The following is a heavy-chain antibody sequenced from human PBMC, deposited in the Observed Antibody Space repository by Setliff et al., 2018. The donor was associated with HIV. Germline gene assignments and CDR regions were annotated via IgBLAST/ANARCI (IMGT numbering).Heavy chain of an antibody. CDR1: GFTFSNAW. CDR2: IRNKKNGGTI. J-gene: IGHJ4*02. V-gene: IGHV3-15*01. CDR3: TTDLGSGRFSWNNN. Sequence: PGRSLRLSCAAAGFTFSNAWMTWVRQAPGKGLEWVARIRNKKNGGTIYYAAPVEGRFTISRDDSKNTLSLQMNSLKTEDTAIYYCTTDLGSGRFSWNNNWGQGTLVTVSS. D-gene: IGHD1-26*01.